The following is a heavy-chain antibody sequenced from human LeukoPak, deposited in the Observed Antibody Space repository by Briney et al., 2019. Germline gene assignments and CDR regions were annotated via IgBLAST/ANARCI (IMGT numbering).Heavy chain of an antibody. Sequence: GGSPRLSCAASGFTFSDYYMSWIRQAPGKGLEWVSYISSSGSTIYYADSVKGRFTISRDNAKNSLYLQMNGLRAEDTAVYYCAREGSSSWYAYYYYYYMDVWGKGTTVTVSS. V-gene: IGHV3-11*01. CDR1: GFTFSDYY. CDR2: ISSSGSTI. CDR3: AREGSSSWYAYYYYYYMDV. J-gene: IGHJ6*03. D-gene: IGHD6-13*01.